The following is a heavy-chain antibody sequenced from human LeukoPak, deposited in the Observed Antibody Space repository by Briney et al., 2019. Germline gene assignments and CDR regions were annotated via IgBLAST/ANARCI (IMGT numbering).Heavy chain of an antibody. D-gene: IGHD1-7*01. CDR3: ARAPGEEKALVYNWNYVYYGMDV. CDR2: INPSGGST. CDR1: GYTFTSYY. V-gene: IGHV1-46*01. Sequence: GASVKVSCKASGYTFTSYYMHWVRQAPGQGLEWMGIINPSGGSTSYAQKFQGRVTMTRDTSTSTVYMELSSLRSEDTAVYYCARAPGEEKALVYNWNYVYYGMDVWGQGTTVTVSS. J-gene: IGHJ6*02.